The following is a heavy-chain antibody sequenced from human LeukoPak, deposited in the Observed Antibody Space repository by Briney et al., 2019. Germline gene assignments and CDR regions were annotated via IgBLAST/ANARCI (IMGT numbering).Heavy chain of an antibody. D-gene: IGHD3-22*01. CDR2: INPSGGST. CDR1: GYTFTGYY. J-gene: IGHJ6*03. Sequence: ASVKVSCKASGYTFTGYYMHWVRQAPGQGLEWMGIINPSGGSTSYAQKFQGRVTMTRDMSTSTVYMELSSLRSEDTAVYYCASGYYDSSGIHYYYYYMDVWGKGTTVTVSS. V-gene: IGHV1-46*01. CDR3: ASGYYDSSGIHYYYYYMDV.